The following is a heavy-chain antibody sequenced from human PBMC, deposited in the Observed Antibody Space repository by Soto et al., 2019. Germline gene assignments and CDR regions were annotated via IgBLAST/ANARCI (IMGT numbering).Heavy chain of an antibody. CDR2: IYYSGST. Sequence: PSETLSLTCTVSGGSISSSSYHWGWIRQPPGKGLEWIGSIYYSGSTYYNPSLKSRVTISVDTSKNQFSLKLSSVTAADTAVYYCARTARYGGTIFDYWGQGTLVTVYS. J-gene: IGHJ4*02. CDR1: GGSISSSSYH. CDR3: ARTARYGGTIFDY. D-gene: IGHD4-17*01. V-gene: IGHV4-39*01.